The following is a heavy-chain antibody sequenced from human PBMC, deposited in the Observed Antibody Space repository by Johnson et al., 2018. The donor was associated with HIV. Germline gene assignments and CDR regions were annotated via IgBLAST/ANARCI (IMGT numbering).Heavy chain of an antibody. CDR2: IYSGGST. CDR1: GFTFSSYA. CDR3: ARERDAFDI. V-gene: IGHV3-30*14. Sequence: QVQLVESGGGVVQPGRSLRLSCAASGFTFSSYAMHWVRQAPGKGLEWVAVIYSGGSTYYADSVKGRFTISRDNSKNTLYLQMNSRRAEDTAVYYCARERDAFDIWGQGTMVTVSS. J-gene: IGHJ3*02.